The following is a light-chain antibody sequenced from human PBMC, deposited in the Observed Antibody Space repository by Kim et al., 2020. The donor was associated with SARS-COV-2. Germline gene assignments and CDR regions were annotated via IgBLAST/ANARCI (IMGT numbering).Light chain of an antibody. V-gene: IGLV3-1*01. CDR3: QAWDSSSVV. Sequence: SYELTQPPSVSVSPGHTASITCSGDKLGDKYACWYQQKPGQSPVLVIYQDSKRPSGIPERFSGSNSGNTATLTISGTQAMDEADYYCQAWDSSSVVFGGGTKRTVL. CDR1: KLGDKY. CDR2: QDS. J-gene: IGLJ2*01.